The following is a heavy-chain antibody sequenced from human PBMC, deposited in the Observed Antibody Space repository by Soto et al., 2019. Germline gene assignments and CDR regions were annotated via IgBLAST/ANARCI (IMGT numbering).Heavy chain of an antibody. D-gene: IGHD5-12*01. V-gene: IGHV3-21*06. Sequence: PWGSLRISCPASDLTFRGNGINWVRQPPGKRLEWVSTITTGSTYIYYADSVKGRFTISRDNAKNSLYLQMNSLRAEDTAVYFCARISSYDSYYFDYWGLGTLVTVSS. CDR1: DLTFRGNG. J-gene: IGHJ4*02. CDR2: ITTGSTYI. CDR3: ARISSYDSYYFDY.